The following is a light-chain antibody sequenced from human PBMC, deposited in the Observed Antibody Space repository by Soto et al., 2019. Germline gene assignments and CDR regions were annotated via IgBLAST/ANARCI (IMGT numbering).Light chain of an antibody. V-gene: IGKV1-5*03. CDR1: QIISGW. J-gene: IGKJ1*01. Sequence: DIQMTQSPSTLSASVGDRVTMTCRASQIISGWVAWYQQKPGKAPKLLLYKASTLQTGIPSRFSGSASGTACTITISSLQHEDFANYYCQHYNAFSPWTFGQGTKVEIK. CDR2: KAS. CDR3: QHYNAFSPWT.